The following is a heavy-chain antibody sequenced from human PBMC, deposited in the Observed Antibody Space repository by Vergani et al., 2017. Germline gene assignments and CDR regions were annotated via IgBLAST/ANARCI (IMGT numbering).Heavy chain of an antibody. V-gene: IGHV4-59*01. CDR1: GGSISSYY. Sequence: QVQLQESGPGLVKPSETLSLTCTVSGGSISSYYWSWIRQPPGKGLEWIGYIYYSGSTNYNPSLKSRVTISVDTSKNQFSLKLSSVTAADTAVYYCARGRVEWLHYYYMDVWGKGTTVTVSS. J-gene: IGHJ6*03. CDR3: ARGRVEWLHYYYMDV. CDR2: IYYSGST. D-gene: IGHD3-3*01.